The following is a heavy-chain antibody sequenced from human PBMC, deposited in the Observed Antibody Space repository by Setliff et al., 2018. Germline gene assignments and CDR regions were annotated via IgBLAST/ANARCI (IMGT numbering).Heavy chain of an antibody. CDR2: MHAGGNI. V-gene: IGHV4-4*08. Sequence: SETLSLTCSVSGDSLRNDYWTWIRQPPGKGLEWIGNMHAGGNINYNPSLKSRVTLSLATSKNQFSLNLTSATAADTAIYYCARGRLSFGSYGSGNQWKYYYYMDVWGKGTTVTVSS. D-gene: IGHD3-10*01. CDR1: GDSLRNDY. CDR3: ARGRLSFGSYGSGNQWKYYYYMDV. J-gene: IGHJ6*03.